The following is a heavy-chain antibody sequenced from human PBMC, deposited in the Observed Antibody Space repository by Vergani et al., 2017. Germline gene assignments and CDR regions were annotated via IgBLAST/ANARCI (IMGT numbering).Heavy chain of an antibody. CDR1: GFTFSSYG. D-gene: IGHD6-19*01. J-gene: IGHJ4*02. V-gene: IGHV3-30*02. Sequence: QVQLVESGGGVVQPGGSLRLSCAASGFTFSSYGMHWVRQAPGKGLEWVAFIRYDGSNKYYADSVKGRFTISRDNSKNTRYLQMNSLRAEDTAVYYCAKVKYRIAVAGGCDYWGQGTLVTVSS. CDR2: IRYDGSNK. CDR3: AKVKYRIAVAGGCDY.